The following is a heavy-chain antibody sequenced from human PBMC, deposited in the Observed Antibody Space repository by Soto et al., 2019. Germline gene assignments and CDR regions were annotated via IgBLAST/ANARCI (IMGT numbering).Heavy chain of an antibody. J-gene: IGHJ3*02. CDR2: INPSGGST. Sequence: GASVKVSCKASGYTFTSYYMHWVRQAPGQGLEWMGIINPSGGSTSYAQKFQGRVTMTRDMSTSTVYMELSSLRSEDTAVYYCARDLTPIVGATGDAFDIWGQGTMVTVSS. CDR3: ARDLTPIVGATGDAFDI. CDR1: GYTFTSYY. V-gene: IGHV1-46*01. D-gene: IGHD1-26*01.